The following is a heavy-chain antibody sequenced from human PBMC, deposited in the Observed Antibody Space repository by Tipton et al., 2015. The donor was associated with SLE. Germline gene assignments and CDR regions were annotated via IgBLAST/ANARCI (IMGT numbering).Heavy chain of an antibody. CDR3: ARTSSGGAFDI. Sequence: SLRLSCAASGFSISDYYMNWIRQAPGKGLEWVSYISSNGKTIYYGDSVQGRFTISRDNAKNSLFLQMNSLRAGDTAVYYCARTSSGGAFDIWGQGTMVTASS. CDR2: ISSNGKTI. CDR1: GFSISDYY. D-gene: IGHD2-2*01. J-gene: IGHJ3*02. V-gene: IGHV3-11*04.